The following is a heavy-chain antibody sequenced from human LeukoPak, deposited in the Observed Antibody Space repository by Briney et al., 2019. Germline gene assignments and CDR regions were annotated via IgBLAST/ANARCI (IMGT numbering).Heavy chain of an antibody. CDR2: INHSGST. V-gene: IGHV4-34*01. CDR1: GGSFSGYY. Sequence: SETLSLTCAVYGGSFSGYYWSWIRQPPGKGLEWIGEINHSGSTSYNPSLKSRVTISVDTSKNQFSLKLSSVTAADTAVYYCARSPNYYYDSSGYIYWGQGTLVTVSS. D-gene: IGHD3-22*01. J-gene: IGHJ4*02. CDR3: ARSPNYYYDSSGYIY.